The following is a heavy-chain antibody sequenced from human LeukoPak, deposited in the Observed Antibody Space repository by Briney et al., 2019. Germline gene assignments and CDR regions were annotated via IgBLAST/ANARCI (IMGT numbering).Heavy chain of an antibody. D-gene: IGHD2/OR15-2a*01. CDR1: GFIFSDYS. Sequence: PGGSLRLSCAASGFIFSDYSMNWVRQAPGQGLEWLSYITGSGTTIYYADSVRGRFTISRDNAKNSLYLQMNSLRDEDTAVYYCVSFYETYWGRGTLVTVSS. CDR3: VSFYETY. J-gene: IGHJ4*02. CDR2: ITGSGTTI. V-gene: IGHV3-48*02.